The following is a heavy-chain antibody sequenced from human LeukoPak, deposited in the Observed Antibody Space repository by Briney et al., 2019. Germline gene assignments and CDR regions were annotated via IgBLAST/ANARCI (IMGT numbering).Heavy chain of an antibody. D-gene: IGHD3-10*01. CDR3: ARPRRMWYYGSGDAFDI. J-gene: IGHJ3*02. V-gene: IGHV3-74*01. CDR2: INTDGSST. CDR1: GFTVSSNY. Sequence: SGGSLRVSCAASGFTVSSNYMSWVRQAPGKGLVWVSRINTDGSSTDYADSVKGRFTISRDNAKNTLYLQMNSLRVEDTAVYYCARPRRMWYYGSGDAFDIWGQGTMVTVSS.